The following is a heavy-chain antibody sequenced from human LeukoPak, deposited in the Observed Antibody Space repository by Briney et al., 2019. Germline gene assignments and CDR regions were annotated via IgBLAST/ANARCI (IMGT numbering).Heavy chain of an antibody. J-gene: IGHJ4*02. CDR1: GFTFDDYA. Sequence: GRSLRLSCAASGFTFDDYAMHWVRQAPGKGLEWVSGISWNSGSIGYADSVKGRFTISRDNAKNSLYPQMNSLRAEDTALYYCAKDILRAVAGFFDYWGQGTLVTVSS. V-gene: IGHV3-9*01. CDR2: ISWNSGSI. CDR3: AKDILRAVAGFFDY. D-gene: IGHD6-19*01.